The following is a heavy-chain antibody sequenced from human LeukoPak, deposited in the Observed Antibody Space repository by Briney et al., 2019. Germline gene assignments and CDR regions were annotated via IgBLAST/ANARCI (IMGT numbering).Heavy chain of an antibody. J-gene: IGHJ4*02. CDR3: ARAPGGSYGHYYFDY. CDR2: IYYSGST. Sequence: SETLSLTCTVSGGSISSYYWSWIRQPPGKGLEWLGYIYYSGSTNYNPSLKSRVTISVDTSKNQFSLKLSSATAADTAVYYCARAPGGSYGHYYFDYWGQGTLVTVSS. V-gene: IGHV4-59*01. D-gene: IGHD5-18*01. CDR1: GGSISSYY.